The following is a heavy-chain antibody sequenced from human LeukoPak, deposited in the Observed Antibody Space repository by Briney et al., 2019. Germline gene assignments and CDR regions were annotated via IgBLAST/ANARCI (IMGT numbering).Heavy chain of an antibody. Sequence: GGSLRLSCAASGFTFSNYAVHWVRQAPGKGLEWVSLISSGGTYEYYADSVKDRFTISRDNSKNTLYLQLNSLRAEDTAVYYCARDSTYYYDSGSSGPHYFDNWGQGTLVTVSS. CDR1: GFTFSNYA. CDR3: ARDSTYYYDSGSSGPHYFDN. D-gene: IGHD3-10*01. V-gene: IGHV3-30*01. CDR2: ISSGGTYE. J-gene: IGHJ4*02.